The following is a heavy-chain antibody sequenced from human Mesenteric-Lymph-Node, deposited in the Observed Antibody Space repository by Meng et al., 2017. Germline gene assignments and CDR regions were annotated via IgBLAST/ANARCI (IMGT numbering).Heavy chain of an antibody. J-gene: IGHJ6*02. CDR1: GFTFSSYE. CDR2: ISSSGSTI. CDR3: AREGTEYSSSSRYYYYGMDV. Sequence: GESLKISCAASGFTFSSYEMNWVRQAPGKGLEWVSYISSSGSTIYYADSVKGRFTISRDNAKNSLYLQMNSLRAEDTAVYYCAREGTEYSSSSRYYYYGMDVWGQGTTVTVSS. D-gene: IGHD6-6*01. V-gene: IGHV3-48*03.